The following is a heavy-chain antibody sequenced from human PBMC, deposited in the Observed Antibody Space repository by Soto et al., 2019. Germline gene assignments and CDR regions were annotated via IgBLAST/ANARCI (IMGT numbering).Heavy chain of an antibody. CDR2: IIPILGIA. V-gene: IGHV1-69*02. J-gene: IGHJ4*02. Sequence: QVQLVQSGAEVKKPGSSVKVSCKASGGTFSSYTISWVRQAPGQGLEWMGRIIPILGIANYAQKFQGRVTSTADKSTSTAYMELSSLRSEDTAVYYCARVYSSSWYYDYWGQGTLVTVSS. D-gene: IGHD6-13*01. CDR1: GGTFSSYT. CDR3: ARVYSSSWYYDY.